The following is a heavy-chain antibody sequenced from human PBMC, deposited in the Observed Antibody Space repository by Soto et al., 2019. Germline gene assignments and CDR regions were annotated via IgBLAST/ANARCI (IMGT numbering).Heavy chain of an antibody. Sequence: QVQLVQSGAEVKKPGSSVKVSCKVSGGPFSDYAVSWVRQAPGQGLEWMGGIIPMFGTANYAQKFQGRVNITADESTTTAYMALSSLRSEDTAVYYCARDLDYYVSGNYYHRIDYWGQGTLVTVSS. D-gene: IGHD3-10*01. CDR1: GGPFSDYA. CDR3: ARDLDYYVSGNYYHRIDY. V-gene: IGHV1-69*01. J-gene: IGHJ4*02. CDR2: IIPMFGTA.